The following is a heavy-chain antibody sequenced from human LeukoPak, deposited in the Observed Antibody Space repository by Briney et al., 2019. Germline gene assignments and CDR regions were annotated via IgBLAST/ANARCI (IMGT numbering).Heavy chain of an antibody. V-gene: IGHV3-9*03. J-gene: IGHJ4*02. CDR2: ISWNSGSI. D-gene: IGHD5-18*01. CDR1: GFTFDDYA. CDR3: AKDTGRYSYGYYFDY. Sequence: GGSLRLSCAASGFTFDDYAMHWVRQAPGKGLEWVSGISWNSGSIGYADSVKGRFTIYRDNAKNSLYLQMNSLRAEDMALYYCAKDTGRYSYGYYFDYWGQGTLVTVSS.